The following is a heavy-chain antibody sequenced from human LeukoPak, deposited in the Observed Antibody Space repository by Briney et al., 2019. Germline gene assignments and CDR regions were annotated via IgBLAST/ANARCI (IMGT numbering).Heavy chain of an antibody. V-gene: IGHV1-8*01. CDR1: GYTFTSYD. J-gene: IGHJ4*02. D-gene: IGHD6-6*01. CDR2: MNPNSGNT. Sequence: ASVKVSCKASGYTFTSYDINWVRQATGQGLEWMGWMNPNSGNTGYAQKFQGRVTVTRNTSISTAYMELSSLRSEDTAVYYCAREWVYSSSSRSHFDYWGQGTLVTVSS. CDR3: AREWVYSSSSRSHFDY.